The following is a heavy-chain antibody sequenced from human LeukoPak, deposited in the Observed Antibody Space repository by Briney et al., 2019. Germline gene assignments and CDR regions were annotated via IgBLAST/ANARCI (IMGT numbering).Heavy chain of an antibody. D-gene: IGHD3-16*02. CDR1: GVSISSYY. Sequence: SETLSLTCTVSGVSISSYYWSWIRQPPGKGLEWIGYIYYSGSTNYNPSLKSRVTISVDTSKNQFSLKLSSVTAADTAVYYCARVGYDYVWGSYLGYFDYWGQGTLVTVSS. J-gene: IGHJ4*02. CDR2: IYYSGST. V-gene: IGHV4-59*01. CDR3: ARVGYDYVWGSYLGYFDY.